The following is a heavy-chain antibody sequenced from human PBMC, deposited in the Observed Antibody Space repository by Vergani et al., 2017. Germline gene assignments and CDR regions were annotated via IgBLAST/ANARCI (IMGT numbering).Heavy chain of an antibody. CDR3: ARGLARSTSRAVRAFDI. CDR1: GYTFTSYG. CDR2: ISAYNGNT. Sequence: QVQLVQSGAEVKKPGASVKVSCKASGYTFTSYGISWVRQAPGQGLEWMGWISAYNGNTNYAQKLQGRVTMTKDTSTSTDYMELRSLRSDDTAVYYCARGLARSTSRAVRAFDIWGQGTMVTVSS. V-gene: IGHV1-18*01. D-gene: IGHD2-2*01. J-gene: IGHJ3*02.